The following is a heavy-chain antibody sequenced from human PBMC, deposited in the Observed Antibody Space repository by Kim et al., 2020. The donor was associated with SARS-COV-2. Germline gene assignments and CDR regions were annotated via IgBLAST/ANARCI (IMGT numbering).Heavy chain of an antibody. J-gene: IGHJ4*01. V-gene: IGHV4-34*01. CDR1: GGSFSGYY. D-gene: IGHD3-9*01. Sequence: ETLSLTCAVYGGSFSGYYWSWIRQPPGKGLEWIGEINHSGSTNYNPSLKSRVTISVDTSKNQFSLKLSSVTAADTAVYYCARGPVRMYDILTGYYTYYF. CDR3: ARGPVRMYDILTGYYTYYF. CDR2: INHSGST.